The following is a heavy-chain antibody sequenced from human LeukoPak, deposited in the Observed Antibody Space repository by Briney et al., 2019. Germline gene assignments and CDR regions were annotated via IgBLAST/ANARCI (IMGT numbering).Heavy chain of an antibody. V-gene: IGHV4-4*02. Sequence: KASETLSLTCAVSGGSISSSNWWSWVRQPPGKGLEWIGEIYHSGSTNYNPSLKSRVTISVDKSKNQFSLKLSSVTAADTAVYYCARIGYCSGGSCYPLDYWGQGTLVTVSS. D-gene: IGHD2-15*01. J-gene: IGHJ4*02. CDR1: GGSISSSNW. CDR3: ARIGYCSGGSCYPLDY. CDR2: IYHSGST.